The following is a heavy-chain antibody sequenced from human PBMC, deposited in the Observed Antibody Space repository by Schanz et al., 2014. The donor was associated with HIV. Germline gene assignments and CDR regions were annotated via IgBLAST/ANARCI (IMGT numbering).Heavy chain of an antibody. CDR1: GYTFTGYY. V-gene: IGHV1-2*02. J-gene: IGHJ6*02. D-gene: IGHD5-12*01. CDR2: ISAYNGNT. Sequence: QVQLVQSGAEVKKPGASVKVSCKASGYTFTGYYIHWVRQAPGQGLEWMGWISAYNGNTNYAQKFQGRVTLTRDTSISTAYMEVSGLKSEDTAVYYCARKMSISNQWLRALYSNYGMDVWGQGTTVTVSS. CDR3: ARKMSISNQWLRALYSNYGMDV.